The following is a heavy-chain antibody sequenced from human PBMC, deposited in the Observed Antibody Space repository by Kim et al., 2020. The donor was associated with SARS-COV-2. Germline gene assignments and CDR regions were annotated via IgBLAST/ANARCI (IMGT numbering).Heavy chain of an antibody. V-gene: IGHV3-48*02. CDR3: ARSGNFRIDY. CDR2: ISSSSTI. Sequence: GGSLRLSCAASGFTFSRYSMNWVRQAPGKGLECVSYISSSSTIYYADSVKGRFTISRDNAENSVSLQMISLRDEDTAVYFCARSGNFRIDYWGQGTLVTVSS. J-gene: IGHJ4*02. CDR1: GFTFSRYS.